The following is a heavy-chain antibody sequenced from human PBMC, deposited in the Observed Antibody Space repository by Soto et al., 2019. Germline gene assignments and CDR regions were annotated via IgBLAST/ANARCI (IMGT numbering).Heavy chain of an antibody. D-gene: IGHD2-21*02. J-gene: IGHJ4*01. V-gene: IGHV3-48*02. Sequence: VGSLRLSCVGSGFSFRDHSMNWVRQPPGKGLQWISYISSSSENIYYADSVKGRFTVSRDNAKNTLFLQMNSLRDDDSAIYYCARLPKGSVVTGWGQGSLVTVSS. CDR1: GFSFRDHS. CDR2: ISSSSENI. CDR3: ARLPKGSVVTG.